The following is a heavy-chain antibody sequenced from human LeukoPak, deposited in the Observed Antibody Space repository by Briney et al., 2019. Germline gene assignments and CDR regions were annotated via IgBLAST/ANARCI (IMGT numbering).Heavy chain of an antibody. Sequence: ASVKVSCKASGYTFTSYGISWVQQAPGQGLEWMGWISAYNGNTNYAQKLQGRVTMTTDPTTSTAYMEWRSLGSDETAVYYCARDEWLLLPFDYWGQGTLVTVSS. CDR1: GYTFTSYG. CDR2: ISAYNGNT. V-gene: IGHV1-18*01. CDR3: ARDEWLLLPFDY. D-gene: IGHD3-22*01. J-gene: IGHJ4*02.